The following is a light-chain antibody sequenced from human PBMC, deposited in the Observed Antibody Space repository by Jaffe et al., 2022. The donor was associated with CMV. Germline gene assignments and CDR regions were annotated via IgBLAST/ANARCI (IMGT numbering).Light chain of an antibody. CDR2: DAF. J-gene: IGKJ2*01. CDR1: QSVRNS. V-gene: IGKV3-11*01. CDR3: HQRFNWPYT. Sequence: EIVLTQSPATLSLSPGDTATLSCRASQSVRNSLAWYQQKPGQAPRLLMYDAFNRATGIPARFGGRGSGTDFTLTISSLEPEDFAVYYCHQRFNWPYTFGQGTKVEIK.